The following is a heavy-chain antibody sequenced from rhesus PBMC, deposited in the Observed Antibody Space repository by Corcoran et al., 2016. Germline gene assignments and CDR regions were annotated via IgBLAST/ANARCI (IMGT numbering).Heavy chain of an antibody. CDR1: GFTFSSYG. V-gene: IGHV3S5*01. J-gene: IGHJ4*01. CDR2: IRSGGGST. Sequence: EVQLVESGGGLVQPGGSLRLSCAASGFTFSSYGMSWVRQAPGKWLERGSYIRSGGGSTNSADSVKGQCTISRDNSKNTLSLQMNSLRAEDTAGYYCAKDLAKFDYWGQGVLVTVSS. CDR3: AKDLAKFDY.